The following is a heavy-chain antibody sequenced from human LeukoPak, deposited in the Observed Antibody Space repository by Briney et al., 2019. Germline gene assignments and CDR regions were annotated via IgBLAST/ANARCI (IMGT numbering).Heavy chain of an antibody. CDR2: IYYDGISQ. V-gene: IGHV3-30-3*01. CDR1: GFTFSTYA. J-gene: IGHJ4*02. D-gene: IGHD2-2*01. CDR3: ARDGDVVPAPASSDNYFDY. Sequence: QSGGSVRLSCAASGFTFSTYAMHWVRQAPGKGLEWLVVIYYDGISQYYRDSVKCRFTISRDNSKNTLYLQMNSLTGEDTAVYYCARDGDVVPAPASSDNYFDYWGQGILVTVSA.